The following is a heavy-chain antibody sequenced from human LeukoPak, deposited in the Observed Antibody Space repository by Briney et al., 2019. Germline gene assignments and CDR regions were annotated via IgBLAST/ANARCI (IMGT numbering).Heavy chain of an antibody. CDR1: GYTFTSYG. Sequence: ASVKVSCKASGYTFTSYGISWVRQAPGQGLEWMGGIIPIFGTANYAQRFQGRVTITADESTSTAYMELSSLRSEDTAVYYCARDDYGDLAKFDYWGQGTLVTVSS. J-gene: IGHJ4*02. V-gene: IGHV1-69*13. CDR2: IIPIFGTA. CDR3: ARDDYGDLAKFDY. D-gene: IGHD4-17*01.